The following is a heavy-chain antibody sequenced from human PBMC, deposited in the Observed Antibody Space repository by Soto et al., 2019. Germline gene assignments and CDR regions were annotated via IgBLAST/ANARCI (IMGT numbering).Heavy chain of an antibody. V-gene: IGHV3-23*01. CDR1: GFTFSSYA. D-gene: IGHD2-15*01. CDR2: ISGSGGGT. J-gene: IGHJ4*02. Sequence: GGSLRLSCAASGFTFSSYAMNWVRQAPGKGLEWVSGISGSGGGTHYADSVKGRFTISRDNSKNTVDLQMNSLRAEDTAVYYRAKGDCSGGNCYLDYWGQGIMVTVSS. CDR3: AKGDCSGGNCYLDY.